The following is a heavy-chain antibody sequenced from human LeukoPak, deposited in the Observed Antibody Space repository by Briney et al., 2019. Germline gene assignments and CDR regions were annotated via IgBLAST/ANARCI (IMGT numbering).Heavy chain of an antibody. CDR1: GGSFNGYY. V-gene: IGHV4-34*01. Sequence: PSETLSLTCAVYGGSFNGYYWSWIRQPPGKGLEWIGEIKHTGSTNYNPSLKSRVTISVDTSKIQFSLRLSSVTAADTAVYYCARSRGYYDYVWGSYQWFDYWGQGTLVTVSS. J-gene: IGHJ4*02. CDR3: ARSRGYYDYVWGSYQWFDY. D-gene: IGHD3-16*02. CDR2: IKHTGST.